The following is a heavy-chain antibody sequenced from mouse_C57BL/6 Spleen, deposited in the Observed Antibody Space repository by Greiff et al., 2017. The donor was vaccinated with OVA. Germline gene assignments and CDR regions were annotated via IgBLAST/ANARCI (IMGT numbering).Heavy chain of an antibody. D-gene: IGHD2-4*01. CDR2: IYPGDGDT. J-gene: IGHJ1*03. CDR3: ARGDYDYDGRYFDV. CDR1: GYAFSSSW. Sequence: VQLQQSGPELVKPGASVKISCKASGYAFSSSWMNWVKQRPGQGLEWIGRIYPGDGDTNYNGKFKGKATLTADKSSSTAYMQLSSLTSEDSAVYFCARGDYDYDGRYFDVWGTGTTVTVSS. V-gene: IGHV1-82*01.